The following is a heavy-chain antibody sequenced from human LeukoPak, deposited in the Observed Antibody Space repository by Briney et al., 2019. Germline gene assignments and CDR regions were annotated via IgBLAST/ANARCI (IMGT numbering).Heavy chain of an antibody. CDR3: ARAKQPPYYYGMDV. Sequence: SESLSLTWTVSGGSISSSSYYWGWIRQPPGKGLEWIGSIYYSGSTYYNPSLKSRVTISVDTSKNQFSLKLSSVTAADTAVYYCARAKQPPYYYGMDVWGQGTTVTVSS. D-gene: IGHD6-13*01. CDR2: IYYSGST. V-gene: IGHV4-39*07. J-gene: IGHJ6*02. CDR1: GGSISSSSYY.